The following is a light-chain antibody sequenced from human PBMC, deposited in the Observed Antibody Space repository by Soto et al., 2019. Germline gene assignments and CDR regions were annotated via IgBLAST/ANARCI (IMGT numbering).Light chain of an antibody. CDR2: GAS. CDR3: EQYGSSPRT. J-gene: IGKJ1*01. V-gene: IGKV3-20*01. Sequence: EIALSQSPDTLSVSPGEKATLSSMASQSVSSNLAWYQQKPGQAPRLLIYGASSRATGIPDRFSGSGSGTDFTLTISRLEPEDFAVYYCEQYGSSPRTFGQGTKVDIK. CDR1: QSVSSN.